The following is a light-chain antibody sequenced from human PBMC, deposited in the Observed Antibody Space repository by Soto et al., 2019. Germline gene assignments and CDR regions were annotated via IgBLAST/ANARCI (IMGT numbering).Light chain of an antibody. CDR1: QGISTY. J-gene: IGKJ5*01. V-gene: IGKV1-39*01. CDR2: AAS. Sequence: DIQMTQSASSLSASVGDRVTITCRASQGISTYLNWYQQKPGKAPKLLIYAASSLQSGVPSRFRGSGYGTDFALTITSLQPEDFAIYYCQQSYNSPPIPFGQGTRLEIK. CDR3: QQSYNSPPIP.